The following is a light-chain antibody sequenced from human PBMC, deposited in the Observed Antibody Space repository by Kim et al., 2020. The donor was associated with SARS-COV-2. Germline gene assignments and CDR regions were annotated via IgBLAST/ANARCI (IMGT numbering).Light chain of an antibody. J-gene: IGKJ1*01. CDR2: KAS. Sequence: SASVGDRVTISCRASQSVNTWLAWYQQKPGKAPKLLIYKASILETGVPSRFSGSGSGTEFTLTISSLQPDDFATYHCQQYNTYWTFGQRTKVDIK. CDR1: QSVNTW. V-gene: IGKV1-5*03. CDR3: QQYNTYWT.